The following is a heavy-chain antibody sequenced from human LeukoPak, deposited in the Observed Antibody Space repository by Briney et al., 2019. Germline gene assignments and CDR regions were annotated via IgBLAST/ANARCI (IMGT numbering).Heavy chain of an antibody. J-gene: IGHJ6*02. D-gene: IGHD2-15*01. CDR3: ASQFTPLSGMDV. CDR1: GGTFSNYA. V-gene: IGHV1-69*04. Sequence: ASVTVSCKASGGTFSNYAFTWVRQAPGQGLEWVGRLIPLFGITNYAQKFEGRVTITADKSTSTAYMELNSLRSEDTAVYFCASQFTPLSGMDVWGQGTTVTVSS. CDR2: LIPLFGIT.